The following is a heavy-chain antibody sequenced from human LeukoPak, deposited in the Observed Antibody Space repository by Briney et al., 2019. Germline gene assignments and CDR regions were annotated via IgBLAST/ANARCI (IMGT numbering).Heavy chain of an antibody. CDR3: AKVGAAGTNDYYGMDV. D-gene: IGHD6-13*01. J-gene: IGHJ6*02. CDR2: ITTSDGNT. V-gene: IGHV3-23*01. Sequence: GGSLRLSCAASGFTFSSYTMSWVRQAPGKGLEWVSTITTSDGNTYYADSVKGRFTISRDNSKNTLYLQMNSLRAEDTAVYYCAKVGAAGTNDYYGMDVWGQGTTVTVSS. CDR1: GFTFSSYT.